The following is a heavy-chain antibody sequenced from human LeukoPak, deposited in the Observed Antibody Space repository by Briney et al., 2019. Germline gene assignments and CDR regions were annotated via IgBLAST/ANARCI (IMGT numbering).Heavy chain of an antibody. J-gene: IGHJ4*02. Sequence: SDTLSLICSVSGVSISSSSYRCGWIPRPPGKGLEWFGCICYSGITFYNPSLKSRVTLSVDKSDNQFPLQLGSVTAAGTAVYCGARLPGTNGMGEYYFDYWGQGTLVTVSS. CDR1: GVSISSSSYR. CDR2: ICYSGIT. V-gene: IGHV4-39*01. D-gene: IGHD3-16*01. CDR3: ARLPGTNGMGEYYFDY.